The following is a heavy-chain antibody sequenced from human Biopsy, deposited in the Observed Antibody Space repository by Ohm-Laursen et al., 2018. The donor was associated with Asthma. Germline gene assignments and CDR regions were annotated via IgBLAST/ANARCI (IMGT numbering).Heavy chain of an antibody. Sequence: SETLSLTCTVSGGSVSTGSYYWSWIRQPPGKGLEWFGYIYYTGSDNYNPSLKSRVTISVDTSKNQFSLRLNSVTAADTAVYYCARGPNYHGSGRAPIGMDVWGQGTTVTVSS. V-gene: IGHV4-61*01. J-gene: IGHJ6*02. CDR3: ARGPNYHGSGRAPIGMDV. CDR2: IYYTGSD. CDR1: GGSVSTGSYY. D-gene: IGHD3-10*01.